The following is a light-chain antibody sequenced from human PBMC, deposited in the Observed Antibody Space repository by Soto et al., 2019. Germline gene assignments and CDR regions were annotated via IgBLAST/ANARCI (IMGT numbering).Light chain of an antibody. J-gene: IGKJ1*01. V-gene: IGKV3-20*01. CDR3: QQYGSPLWT. Sequence: EVVLTQSPGTLSLSPGERATLSCRASQSITSSYLAWYQQKPGHAPRLLISGTISRATGIPDRFSGSGSGTDFTLTISRLEPEDFAVYYCQQYGSPLWTFGQGTKVKIK. CDR1: QSITSSY. CDR2: GTI.